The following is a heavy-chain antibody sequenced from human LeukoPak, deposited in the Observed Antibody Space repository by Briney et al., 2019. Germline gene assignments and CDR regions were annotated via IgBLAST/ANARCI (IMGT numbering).Heavy chain of an antibody. CDR1: GFTFSSYA. CDR3: AKYREFPYYFDY. V-gene: IGHV3-23*01. Sequence: PGGTLRLSCAASGFTFSSYAMSWVRQAPGKGLEWVSAISGSGGSTYYADSVKGRFTISRDNSKNTLYLQMNSLRAEDTAVYYCAKYREFPYYFDYWGQGTLVTASS. D-gene: IGHD3-10*01. CDR2: ISGSGGST. J-gene: IGHJ4*02.